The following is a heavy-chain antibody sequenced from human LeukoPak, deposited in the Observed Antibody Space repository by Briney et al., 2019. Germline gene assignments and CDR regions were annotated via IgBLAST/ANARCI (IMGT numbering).Heavy chain of an antibody. V-gene: IGHV4-30-4*01. CDR2: IYYSGST. Sequence: SETLSLTCTVSGGSISSGDYYWSWIRQPPGKGLEWIGYIYYSGSTYYNPSLKSRVTISVDTSKNQFSLKLSSVTAADTAVYYCARDFYYDSSGYPPKGSAFDIWGQGTMVTVSS. CDR1: GGSISSGDYY. CDR3: ARDFYYDSSGYPPKGSAFDI. J-gene: IGHJ3*02. D-gene: IGHD3-22*01.